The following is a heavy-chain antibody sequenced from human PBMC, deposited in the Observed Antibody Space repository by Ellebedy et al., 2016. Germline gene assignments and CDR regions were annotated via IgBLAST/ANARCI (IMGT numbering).Heavy chain of an antibody. J-gene: IGHJ5*02. V-gene: IGHV4-59*01. CDR1: GGSISSYY. CDR3: ARDNLDSRWFDP. CDR2: IYYSGST. Sequence: SETLSLXCTVSGGSISSYYWSWIRQPPGKGLEWIGYIYYSGSTNYNPSLKSRVTISVDTSKNQFSLKLSSVTAADTAVYYCARDNLDSRWFDPWGQGTLVTVSS. D-gene: IGHD1-1*01.